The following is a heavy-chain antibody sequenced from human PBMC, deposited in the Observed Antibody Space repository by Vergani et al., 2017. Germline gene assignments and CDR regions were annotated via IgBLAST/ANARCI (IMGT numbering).Heavy chain of an antibody. D-gene: IGHD3-22*01. V-gene: IGHV3-7*01. Sequence: EVQLVESGGGLVQPGGSLRLSCAASGFNFSSYTMNWVRQAPGKGLEWVANIKQDGSEKYYVDSVKGRFTISRDNAKNSLYLQMNSLRAEDTAVYYCARDLETYYYDSSGYYRTRVFDYWGQGTLVTVSS. CDR3: ARDLETYYYDSSGYYRTRVFDY. J-gene: IGHJ4*02. CDR1: GFNFSSYT. CDR2: IKQDGSEK.